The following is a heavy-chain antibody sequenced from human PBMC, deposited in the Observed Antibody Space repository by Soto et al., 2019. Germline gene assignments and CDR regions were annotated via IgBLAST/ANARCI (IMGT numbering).Heavy chain of an antibody. CDR2: INHSGST. CDR1: GGSFSGYY. V-gene: IGHV4-34*01. CDR3: ARAMGDCSGGSCYATSFDY. J-gene: IGHJ4*02. Sequence: SETLSLTCAVYGGSFSGYYWSWIRQPPGKGLEWIGEINHSGSTNYNPSLKSRVTISVDTSKNQFSLKLSSVTAADTAVYYCARAMGDCSGGSCYATSFDYWGQGTLVTVSS. D-gene: IGHD2-15*01.